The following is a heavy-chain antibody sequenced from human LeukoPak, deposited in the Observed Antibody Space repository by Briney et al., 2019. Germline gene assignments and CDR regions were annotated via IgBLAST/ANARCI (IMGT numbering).Heavy chain of an antibody. V-gene: IGHV4-38-2*02. CDR3: ARDRGRWPHYAFDI. Sequence: EASETLSLTCTVSGYSISSGYYWGWIRQPPGKGLEWIGSIYHSGSTYYDPSLKSRVTISVDTSKNQFSLKLSSVTAADTAVYYCARDRGRWPHYAFDIWGHGTMVTVSS. D-gene: IGHD3-10*01. CDR1: GYSISSGYY. CDR2: IYHSGST. J-gene: IGHJ3*02.